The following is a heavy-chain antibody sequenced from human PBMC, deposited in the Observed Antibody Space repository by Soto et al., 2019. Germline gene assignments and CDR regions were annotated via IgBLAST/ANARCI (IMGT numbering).Heavy chain of an antibody. D-gene: IGHD2-21*01. Sequence: QVQLVQSGAEVKKPGASVRVSCKASGYTFTSYGITWVRQAPGQGLEWMGWISAYNGLTKYVQNLQDRVTMTTDTSTSTAYMELRSLRSDGPAVYYCARAQGVIYYFDYWGQGTLVTVSS. J-gene: IGHJ4*02. CDR1: GYTFTSYG. CDR2: ISAYNGLT. CDR3: ARAQGVIYYFDY. V-gene: IGHV1-18*01.